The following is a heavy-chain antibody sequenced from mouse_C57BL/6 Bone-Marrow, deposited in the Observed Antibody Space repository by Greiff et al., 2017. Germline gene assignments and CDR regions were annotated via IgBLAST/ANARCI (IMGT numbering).Heavy chain of an antibody. V-gene: IGHV14-4*01. Sequence: EVQLQQSGAELVRPGASVPLSCTASGFTITDDYMHWVKQRPEQGLEWIGWIDPANGTTEYASQFQGKATIKADTTSNTAYLQLSSRTSEDTAVYYCTLYCDGRGDYWGQGTTLTVSS. CDR2: IDPANGTT. J-gene: IGHJ2*01. CDR3: TLYCDGRGDY. CDR1: GFTITDDY. D-gene: IGHD1-1*01.